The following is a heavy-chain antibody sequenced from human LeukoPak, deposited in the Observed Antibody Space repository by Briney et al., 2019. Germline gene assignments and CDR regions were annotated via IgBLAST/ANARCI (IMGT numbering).Heavy chain of an antibody. CDR1: GYTFTGFY. V-gene: IGHV1-2*02. Sequence: ASVKVSCKASGYTFTGFYMHWVRQAPVQGLEWMGWINPNSGGTKYAQKFQGRVTMTRDTSISTAYMELSSLTSDDTAVFYCAKGITAAAFDYWGQGTLVTVSS. CDR2: INPNSGGT. D-gene: IGHD6-25*01. J-gene: IGHJ4*02. CDR3: AKGITAAAFDY.